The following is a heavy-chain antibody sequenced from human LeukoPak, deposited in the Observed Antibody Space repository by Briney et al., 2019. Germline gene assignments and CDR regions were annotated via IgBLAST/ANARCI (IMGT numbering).Heavy chain of an antibody. Sequence: ASVKVSCKASGYTFTSYDINWVRQATGQGLEWMGWMNPNSGNTGYAQKFQGRVTITRNTSISTAYMELSSLRSEDTAVYYCARRSNCTSTTCYIWFDPWGQGTLVTVSS. V-gene: IGHV1-8*03. J-gene: IGHJ5*02. CDR3: ARRSNCTSTTCYIWFDP. CDR2: MNPNSGNT. CDR1: GYTFTSYD. D-gene: IGHD2-2*02.